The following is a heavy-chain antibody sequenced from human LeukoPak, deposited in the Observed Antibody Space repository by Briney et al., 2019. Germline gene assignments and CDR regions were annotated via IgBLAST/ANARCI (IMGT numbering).Heavy chain of an antibody. Sequence: PGGSLRLSCAASGFTFDVYAMHWVRQAPGKGLEWVSGISWNSGSIGYADSVKGRFTISRDNAKNSLYLQMNSLRAEDTAVYYCARNLRPGSSYGYYYGMDVWGQGTTVTVSS. CDR3: ARNLRPGSSYGYYYGMDV. V-gene: IGHV3-9*01. CDR2: ISWNSGSI. J-gene: IGHJ6*02. CDR1: GFTFDVYA. D-gene: IGHD3-10*01.